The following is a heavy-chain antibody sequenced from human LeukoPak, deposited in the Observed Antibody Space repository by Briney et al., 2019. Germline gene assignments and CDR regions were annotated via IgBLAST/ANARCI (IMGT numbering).Heavy chain of an antibody. CDR1: GGSISSSSYY. CDR2: IKQDGSEK. CDR3: ARDRGFPGRGRPDVLDF. D-gene: IGHD1-26*01. Sequence: ETLSLTCTVSGGSISSSSYYWGWIRQPPGKGLEWVANIKQDGSEKYYVDSVKGRFTISRDNAKNSLYLQMNRLRVEDTAVYFCARDRGFPGRGRPDVLDFWGQGTMVSVSA. J-gene: IGHJ3*01. V-gene: IGHV3-7*01.